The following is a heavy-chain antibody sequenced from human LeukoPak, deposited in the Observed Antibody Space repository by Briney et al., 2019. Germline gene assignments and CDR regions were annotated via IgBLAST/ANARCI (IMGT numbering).Heavy chain of an antibody. CDR2: VNPNSGNT. J-gene: IGHJ6*03. D-gene: IGHD6-13*01. CDR1: GYTFTSYD. V-gene: IGHV1-8*01. Sequence: ASVKVSCKASGYTFTSYDINWVRQATGQGLEWMGWVNPNSGNTGYAQKFQGRVTMTRNTSISTAYMELSSLRSEDTAVYYCARGPHSSSWYPYYYYMDVWGKGTTVTVSS. CDR3: ARGPHSSSWYPYYYYMDV.